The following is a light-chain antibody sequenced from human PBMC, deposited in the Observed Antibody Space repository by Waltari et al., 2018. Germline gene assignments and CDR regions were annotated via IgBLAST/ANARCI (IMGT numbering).Light chain of an antibody. CDR2: GKN. J-gene: IGLJ2*01. CDR1: SLRTYY. CDR3: NSRDSSGNHHLV. V-gene: IGLV3-19*01. Sequence: SSELTQDPAVSVALGQTVRITCQGDSLRTYYASWNQQKPGQAPVLVIYGKNNRPSGIPDRFSGSSSGSTASLTITGAQADDEADYYCNSRDSSGNHHLVFGGGTKLTVL.